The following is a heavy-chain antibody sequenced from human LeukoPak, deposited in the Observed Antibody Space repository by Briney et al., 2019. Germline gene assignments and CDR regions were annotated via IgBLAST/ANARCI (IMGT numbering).Heavy chain of an antibody. CDR3: AKGLTIFGNNWFDP. CDR2: ISGSGGSS. CDR1: GFTFSSYA. D-gene: IGHD3-3*01. Sequence: PGGSLRLSCAASGFTFSSYAMSWVRQAPGKGLEWVSAISGSGGSSYYADSVKGRFTISRDNSKNTLYLQMNSLRAEDTAVYYCAKGLTIFGNNWFDPWGQGTLVTVSS. J-gene: IGHJ5*02. V-gene: IGHV3-23*01.